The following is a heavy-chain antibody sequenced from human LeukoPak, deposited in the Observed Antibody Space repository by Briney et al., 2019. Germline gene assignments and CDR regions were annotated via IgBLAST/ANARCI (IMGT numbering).Heavy chain of an antibody. J-gene: IGHJ4*02. CDR2: IYHSGST. V-gene: IGHV4-30-2*01. D-gene: IGHD3-3*01. Sequence: PSQTLSLTCTVSGGSISSGGYYWSWIRQPPGKGLEWIGYIYHSGSTYYNPSLKSRVTISVDRSKNQFSLKLSSVTAADTAVYYCARDGTYYDFWSGSQEDYWGQGTLVTVSS. CDR3: ARDGTYYDFWSGSQEDY. CDR1: GGSISSGGYY.